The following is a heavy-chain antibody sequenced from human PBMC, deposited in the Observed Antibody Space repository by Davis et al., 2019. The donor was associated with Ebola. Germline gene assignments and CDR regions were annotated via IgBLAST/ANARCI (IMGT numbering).Heavy chain of an antibody. Sequence: ESLKISCAVSGFTFRNHAMAWVRQAPGKGLEWVSAIHGNGAGTFYADSVKGRFTISRDNSKNTLYLEMNSVRAEDTAMYYCAKDFTISTWGQGTLVTVSS. D-gene: IGHD3-3*01. CDR3: AKDFTIST. V-gene: IGHV3-23*01. CDR1: GFTFRNHA. CDR2: IHGNGAGT. J-gene: IGHJ5*02.